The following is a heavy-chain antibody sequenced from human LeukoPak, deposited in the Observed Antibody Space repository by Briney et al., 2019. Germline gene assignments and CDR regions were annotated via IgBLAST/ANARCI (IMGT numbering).Heavy chain of an antibody. J-gene: IGHJ4*02. V-gene: IGHV4-59*12. Sequence: SETLSLTCTVSGGSISSYYWSWIRQPPGKGLEWIGYIYYSGSTNYNPSLKSRVTMSVDTSKNQFSLKLSSVTAADTAVYYCARGPPLYYDFGSGYYDYWGQGTLVTVSS. D-gene: IGHD3-3*01. CDR1: GGSISSYY. CDR2: IYYSGST. CDR3: ARGPPLYYDFGSGYYDY.